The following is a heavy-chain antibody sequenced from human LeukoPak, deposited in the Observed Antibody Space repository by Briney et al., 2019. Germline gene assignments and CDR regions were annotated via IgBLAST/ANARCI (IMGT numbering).Heavy chain of an antibody. CDR2: ISYNGGGK. J-gene: IGHJ4*02. CDR3: ARGSVVYTSGYDYTDIDY. D-gene: IGHD5-12*01. Sequence: GGSLRLSCAASGFTFSSYGMHWVRQAPGKGLEWVAVISYNGGGKHYADSVKGRFTISRDNSKNTLYLQMNSLRAEDTAVYYCARGSVVYTSGYDYTDIDYWGQGAPGTVSS. CDR1: GFTFSSYG. V-gene: IGHV3-30*03.